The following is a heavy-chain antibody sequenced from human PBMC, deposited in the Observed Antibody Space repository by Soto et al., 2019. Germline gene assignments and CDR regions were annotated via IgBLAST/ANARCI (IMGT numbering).Heavy chain of an antibody. D-gene: IGHD6-13*01. V-gene: IGHV1-24*01. CDR2: FDPEDGET. J-gene: IGHJ5*02. Sequence: QVQLVQSGAEVKKPGASVKVSCKVSGYTLTELSMHWVRQAPGKGLEWMGGFDPEDGETIYAQKLQGRVTLTEETSTDTAYMELSSLRSEDTAVYYCATSGYLIGAAAGRSWFDPWGQGTLVTVSS. CDR3: ATSGYLIGAAAGRSWFDP. CDR1: GYTLTELS.